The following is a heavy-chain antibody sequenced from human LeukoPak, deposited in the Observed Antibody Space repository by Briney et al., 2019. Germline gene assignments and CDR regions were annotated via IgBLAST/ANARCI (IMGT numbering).Heavy chain of an antibody. V-gene: IGHV4-30-4*08. Sequence: PSETLSLTCTVSGGSISSGDYYWSWIRQPPGKGLEWIGYIYYSGTTYYNPSLRSRTSISPDSSKNHFSLRLTSVTAADTAVYYCARASSATVSFDIWGQGTLVTVSS. CDR1: GGSISSGDYY. D-gene: IGHD2-15*01. J-gene: IGHJ3*02. CDR3: ARASSATVSFDI. CDR2: IYYSGTT.